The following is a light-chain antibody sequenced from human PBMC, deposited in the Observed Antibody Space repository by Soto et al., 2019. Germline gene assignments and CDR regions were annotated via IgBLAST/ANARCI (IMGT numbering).Light chain of an antibody. V-gene: IGLV1-47*01. CDR1: SSNIGGNF. J-gene: IGLJ2*01. CDR3: AAWDDSLSGVV. CDR2: RSN. Sequence: QSVLTQPPSASGTPGQRVTISCSGSSSNIGGNFIYWYQQLPGTAPKLLIYRSNERPSGVPDRFSGSKSGTSASLAISGLRSEDEADYHCAAWDDSLSGVVFGGGTQLTVL.